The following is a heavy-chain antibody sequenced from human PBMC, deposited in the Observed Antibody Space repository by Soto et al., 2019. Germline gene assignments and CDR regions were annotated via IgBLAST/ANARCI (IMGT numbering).Heavy chain of an antibody. D-gene: IGHD3-3*01. CDR2: IYYSGST. CDR3: ARTPPFRFSEWLPTPYFYGMDV. Sequence: SETMSLTCTVSGGSISNSSYYWVWIRQPPGKGLEWIGSIYYSGSTYYNPSLKSRVTISVDTSKNQFSLKLSSVTAADTAVYYCARTPPFRFSEWLPTPYFYGMDVWGQGTTVTVSS. V-gene: IGHV4-39*01. CDR1: GGSISNSSYY. J-gene: IGHJ6*02.